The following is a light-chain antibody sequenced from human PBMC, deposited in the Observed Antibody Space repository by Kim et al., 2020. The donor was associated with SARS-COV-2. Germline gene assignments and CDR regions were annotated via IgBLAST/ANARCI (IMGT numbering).Light chain of an antibody. Sequence: PGQSVTISCTGTSNDVGGYSSVSWYQHHPGKAPKVMIYEVSKRPSGVPDRFSGSKSGNTASLTISGLQAEDEGDYYCCSFAGSAWVFGGGTQLTVL. V-gene: IGLV2-11*01. J-gene: IGLJ3*02. CDR3: CSFAGSAWV. CDR2: EVS. CDR1: SNDVGGYSS.